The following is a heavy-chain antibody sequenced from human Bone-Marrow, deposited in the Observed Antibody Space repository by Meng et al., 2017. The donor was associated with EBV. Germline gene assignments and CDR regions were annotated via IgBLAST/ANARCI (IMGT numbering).Heavy chain of an antibody. D-gene: IGHD6-13*01. CDR1: GFTFSSYW. J-gene: IGHJ4*02. Sequence: GQLVESGGGLVEPGGSLRLSCAASGFTFSSYWMHWVRQAPGKGLVWVSRINSDGSSTSYADSVKGRFTISRDNAKNTLYLQMNSLRAEDTAVYYCAREDGIAAAGAFDYWGQGTLVTVSS. V-gene: IGHV3-74*01. CDR2: INSDGSST. CDR3: AREDGIAAAGAFDY.